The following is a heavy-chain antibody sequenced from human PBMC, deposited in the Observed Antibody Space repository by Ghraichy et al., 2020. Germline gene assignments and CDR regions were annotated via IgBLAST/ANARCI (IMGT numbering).Heavy chain of an antibody. CDR3: ARWGSGYYVEDYYYGMDV. CDR2: INPNSGGT. J-gene: IGHJ6*02. D-gene: IGHD3-22*01. V-gene: IGHV1-2*02. Sequence: ASVKVSCKASGYTFTGYYMHWVRQAPGQGLEWMGWINPNSGGTNYAQKFQGRVTMTRDTSISTAYMELSRLRSDDTAVYYCARWGSGYYVEDYYYGMDVWGQGTTVTVSS. CDR1: GYTFTGYY.